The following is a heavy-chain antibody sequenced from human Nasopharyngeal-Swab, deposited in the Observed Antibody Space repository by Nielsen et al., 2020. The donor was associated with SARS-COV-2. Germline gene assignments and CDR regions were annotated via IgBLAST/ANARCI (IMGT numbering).Heavy chain of an antibody. J-gene: IGHJ5*02. CDR1: GGAIGTADYY. Sequence: LSLTCTVSGGAIGTADYYWTWVRQQPGKGLEWIGYVSYSGSTYYNPSLKSRLTISRDTSKNQFSLKMTSVTAADTAVYYCARGSTGYYISEWFDPWGQGTLVTVSS. D-gene: IGHD3-9*01. CDR3: ARGSTGYYISEWFDP. CDR2: VSYSGST. V-gene: IGHV4-31*03.